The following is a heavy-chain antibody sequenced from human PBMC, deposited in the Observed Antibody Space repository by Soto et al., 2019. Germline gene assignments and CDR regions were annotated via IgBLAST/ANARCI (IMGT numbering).Heavy chain of an antibody. CDR2: IIPFIGAP. V-gene: IGHV1-69*18. Sequence: QVQLVQSGAEVKKPGSSVKVSCKASGGTFNTYSFGWLRQAPGQGLQWMGSIIPFIGAPNYAQNFQDRVTITADESTTTAYMKLSGLKSEDTAVYFCARGGDSSSLRAFYSYGFDVWGQGTAVTVSS. J-gene: IGHJ6*02. CDR1: GGTFNTYS. D-gene: IGHD6-6*01. CDR3: ARGGDSSSLRAFYSYGFDV.